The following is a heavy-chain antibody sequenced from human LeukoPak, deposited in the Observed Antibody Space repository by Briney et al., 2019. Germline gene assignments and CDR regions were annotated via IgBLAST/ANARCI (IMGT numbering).Heavy chain of an antibody. D-gene: IGHD3-16*01. CDR3: ARVGDYALKD. CDR1: GGSISSYY. CDR2: IYTSGST. V-gene: IGHV4-4*07. Sequence: KPSETLSLTCTVSGGSISSYYWSWIRQPAGKGLEWIGRIYTSGSTNYNPSLKSRVSMSVDTSKNQCTLKLSSVTAADTAVYYCARVGDYALKDWGQGTLVTVSS. J-gene: IGHJ4*02.